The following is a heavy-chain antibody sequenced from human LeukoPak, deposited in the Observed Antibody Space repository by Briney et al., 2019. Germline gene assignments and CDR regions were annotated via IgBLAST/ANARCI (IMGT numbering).Heavy chain of an antibody. J-gene: IGHJ4*02. CDR3: VKEAALAGADY. CDR1: GFTFSSFW. CDR2: IKQDGFDK. Sequence: GGSLRLSCAASGFTFSSFWMSWVRQAPGKELEWVANIKQDGFDKYYVDSVKGRFTISRDNAKNSLYLQMNSLRAEDTAAYYCVKEAALAGADYWGQGTLVTVSS. D-gene: IGHD6-19*01. V-gene: IGHV3-7*01.